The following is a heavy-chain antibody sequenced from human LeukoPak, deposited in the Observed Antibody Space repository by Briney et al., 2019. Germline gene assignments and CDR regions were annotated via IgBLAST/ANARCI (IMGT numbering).Heavy chain of an antibody. J-gene: IGHJ5*02. V-gene: IGHV4-59*08. D-gene: IGHD2-15*01. CDR2: VDGSGTS. CDR3: ARHQGVAHLPPRFDP. CDR1: DASISDFY. Sequence: SETLSPTSYVSDASISDFYCSWIRQPPAKRLEWLGYVDGSGTSTSNPSLTSRVTLSQDTSKNSFSLTLRSVTAADTAVYYCARHQGVAHLPPRFDPWGQGTLVTVSS.